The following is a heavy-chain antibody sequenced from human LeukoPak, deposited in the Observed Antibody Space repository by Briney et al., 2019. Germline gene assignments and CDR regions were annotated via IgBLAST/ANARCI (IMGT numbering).Heavy chain of an antibody. V-gene: IGHV4-59*08. CDR2: MYNSGST. D-gene: IGHD4-17*01. Sequence: SETLTLTCTVSGASISNDYLSWIRQPPGQGLEWIGYMYNSGSTKYNPSLKSRVTISVDTSKSQFSLKVTSVTAEDTAVYYCARWVWTTVTTNYYYYMDVWGKGTTVTVSS. J-gene: IGHJ6*03. CDR3: ARWVWTTVTTNYYYYMDV. CDR1: GASISNDY.